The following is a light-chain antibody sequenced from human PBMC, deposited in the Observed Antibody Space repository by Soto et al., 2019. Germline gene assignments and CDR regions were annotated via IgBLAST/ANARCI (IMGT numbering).Light chain of an antibody. CDR3: QQRSNWPPIT. CDR2: DAS. CDR1: QSVSNY. V-gene: IGKV3-11*01. J-gene: IGKJ5*01. Sequence: EIVLTQSPATLSLSPGERVTLSCRASQSVSNYLAWYQQKPGQAPRLLIYDASNRATGIPARFSGSGSGTEFTLTISSLEPEDFAVYYCQQRSNWPPITFGQGTRLEIK.